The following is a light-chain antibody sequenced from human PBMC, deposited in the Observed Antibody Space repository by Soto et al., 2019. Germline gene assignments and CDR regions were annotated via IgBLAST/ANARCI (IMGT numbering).Light chain of an antibody. Sequence: QSALTQPASVSGSPGQSITISCTGTSSDVGGYNYVSWYQQHPGKAPKLMIYDVSNRPSGVSNRFSGSKSGNTASLTISGLQGEDEADYYCSSYTSSSTSVFGTGTKVIVL. CDR2: DVS. J-gene: IGLJ1*01. CDR1: SSDVGGYNY. CDR3: SSYTSSSTSV. V-gene: IGLV2-14*01.